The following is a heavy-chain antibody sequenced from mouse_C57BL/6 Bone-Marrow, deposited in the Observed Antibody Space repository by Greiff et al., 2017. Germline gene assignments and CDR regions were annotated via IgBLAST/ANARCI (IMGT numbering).Heavy chain of an antibody. J-gene: IGHJ1*03. Sequence: EVNVVESGAELVRPGASVKLSCTASGFNIKDDYMHWVKQRPEQGLEWIGWIDPENGDTEYAAKFQGKATITADTSSNTAYLQLSSLTSEDTAVYYCTALGATVVAPYWYFDVWGTGTTVTVSS. D-gene: IGHD1-1*01. V-gene: IGHV14-4*01. CDR2: IDPENGDT. CDR3: TALGATVVAPYWYFDV. CDR1: GFNIKDDY.